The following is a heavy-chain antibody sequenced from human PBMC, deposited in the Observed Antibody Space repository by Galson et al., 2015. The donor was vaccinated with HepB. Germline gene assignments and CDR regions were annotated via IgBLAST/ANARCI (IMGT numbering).Heavy chain of an antibody. D-gene: IGHD6-13*01. J-gene: IGHJ3*02. CDR1: GGSVSSGSYY. V-gene: IGHV4-61*01. CDR2: IYYSGST. Sequence: LSLTCTVSGGSVSSGSYYWSWIRQPPGKGLEWIGYIYYSGSTNYNPSLKSRVTISVDTSKNQFSLKLSSVTAADTAVYYCARVPGVGYSSSWYPFGAFDIWGQGTMVTVSS. CDR3: ARVPGVGYSSSWYPFGAFDI.